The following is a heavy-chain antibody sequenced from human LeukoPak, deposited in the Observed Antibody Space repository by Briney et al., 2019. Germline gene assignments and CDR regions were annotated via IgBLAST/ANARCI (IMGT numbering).Heavy chain of an antibody. J-gene: IGHJ6*02. CDR3: AREARAYYGMDV. CDR1: GFTFSSYA. CDR2: ISYDGSNK. Sequence: GRSLRLSCAASGFTFSSYAMHWVRQAPGKGLEGVAVISYDGSNKYYADSVKGRFTISRDNSKNTLYLQMNSLRAEDTAVYYCAREARAYYGMDVWGQGTTVTVSS. V-gene: IGHV3-30-3*01.